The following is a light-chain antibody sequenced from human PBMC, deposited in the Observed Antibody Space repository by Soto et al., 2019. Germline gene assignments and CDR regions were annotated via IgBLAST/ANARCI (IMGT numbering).Light chain of an antibody. CDR1: QSISSN. CDR2: GTS. V-gene: IGKV3-15*01. CDR3: QQYKNWLWT. Sequence: EIVITQSPATLSVSPGERATLSCRASQSISSNIAWYQHKPGQAPRLLIYGTSIRATGIPARFSGSGSGTDFTLTISSLQSEDFAVYYCQQYKNWLWTFGQGTKVDIK. J-gene: IGKJ1*01.